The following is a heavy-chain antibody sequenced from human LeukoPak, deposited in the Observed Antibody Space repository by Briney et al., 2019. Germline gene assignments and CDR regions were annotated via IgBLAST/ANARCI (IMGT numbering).Heavy chain of an antibody. D-gene: IGHD4-17*01. CDR2: INHSGST. Sequence: PSETLSLTCAVYGGSFSGYSWSWIRQPPGKGLEWIGEINHSGSTYYNPSLKSRVSISVDMSKNQFSLKLTPVTAADTAVYYCARAHYRDYGGSDYWGQGTLVTVSS. J-gene: IGHJ4*02. V-gene: IGHV4-34*01. CDR1: GGSFSGYS. CDR3: ARAHYRDYGGSDY.